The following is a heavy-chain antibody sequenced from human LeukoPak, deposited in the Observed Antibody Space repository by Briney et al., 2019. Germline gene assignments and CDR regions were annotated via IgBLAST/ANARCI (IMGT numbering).Heavy chain of an antibody. Sequence: GGSLRLSCAASGFTFSSYSMNWVRQAPGKGLEWVSYISSSSSTTYYADSVKGRFTISRDNAKNSLYLQMNSLRAEDTAVYYCARRMVATTQRDAFDIWGQGTMVTVSS. J-gene: IGHJ3*02. CDR3: ARRMVATTQRDAFDI. CDR1: GFTFSSYS. CDR2: ISSSSSTT. V-gene: IGHV3-48*04. D-gene: IGHD5-24*01.